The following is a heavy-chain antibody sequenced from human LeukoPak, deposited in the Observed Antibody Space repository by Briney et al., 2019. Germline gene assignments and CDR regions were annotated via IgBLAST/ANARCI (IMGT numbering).Heavy chain of an antibody. J-gene: IGHJ4*02. Sequence: GGSLRLSCAASGFTVSSNEMSWVRQAPGKGLEWVSSISGGSTYYADSVKGRFTISRDNSKNTLYLQMNSLRAEDTAVYYCARDYYYGSGSYHFDYWGQGTLVTVSS. CDR3: ARDYYYGSGSYHFDY. CDR2: ISGGST. D-gene: IGHD3-10*01. V-gene: IGHV3-38-3*01. CDR1: GFTVSSNE.